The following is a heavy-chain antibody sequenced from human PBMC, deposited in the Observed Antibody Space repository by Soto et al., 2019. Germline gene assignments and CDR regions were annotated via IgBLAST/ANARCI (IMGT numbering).Heavy chain of an antibody. D-gene: IGHD4-4*01. J-gene: IGHJ4*02. Sequence: SETLSLTCTVSGGSILNGGHYWTWIRQHPGKGLEWIGKIFFSGNTHYNPALKSRLTFSVDTAKNQFSLRLTSVTAADTATYYCAKDNYRSMLDYWGPGTLGTDSS. V-gene: IGHV4-31*03. CDR3: AKDNYRSMLDY. CDR2: IFFSGNT. CDR1: GGSILNGGHY.